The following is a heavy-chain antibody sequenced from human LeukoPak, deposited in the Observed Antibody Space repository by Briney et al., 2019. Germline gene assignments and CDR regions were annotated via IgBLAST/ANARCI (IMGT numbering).Heavy chain of an antibody. V-gene: IGHV3-74*01. CDR2: INSDGSST. J-gene: IGHJ6*02. Sequence: GGSLRLSCAASGFTFSSYWMHWVRQAPGKGLEWVSRINSDGSSTSYADSVKGRFTISRDNAKNTLYLQMNSLRAEDTAVYYCYAAATYYYYYGMDVWGQGTTVTVSS. CDR1: GFTFSSYW. D-gene: IGHD2-15*01. CDR3: YAAATYYYYYGMDV.